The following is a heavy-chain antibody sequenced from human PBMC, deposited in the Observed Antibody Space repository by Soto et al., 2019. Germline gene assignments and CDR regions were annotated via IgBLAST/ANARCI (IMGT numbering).Heavy chain of an antibody. CDR2: ISAYNGNT. CDR1: GYTFTSYG. V-gene: IGHV1-18*01. J-gene: IGHJ4*02. CDR3: ARDWASYGDYGFDY. D-gene: IGHD4-17*01. Sequence: GASVKVSCKASGYTFTSYGISWVRQAPGQGLEWMGWISAYNGNTNYAQKLQGRVTMTTDTSTSTAYMELRSLRSDDTAVYYCARDWASYGDYGFDYWGQGTLVTVSS.